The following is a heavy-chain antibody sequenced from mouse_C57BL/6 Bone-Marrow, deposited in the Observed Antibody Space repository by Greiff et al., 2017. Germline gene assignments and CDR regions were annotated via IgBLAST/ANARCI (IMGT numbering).Heavy chain of an antibody. V-gene: IGHV1-66*01. J-gene: IGHJ2*01. CDR2: IYPGSGNT. Sequence: QVHVKQSGPELVKPGASVKISCKASGYSFTSYYIHWVKQRPGQGLEWIGWIYPGSGNTKYNEKFKGKATLTADTSSSTAYMQLSSLTSEDSAVYYCHDGYIYWGQGTTLTVSS. D-gene: IGHD2-3*01. CDR1: GYSFTSYY. CDR3: HDGYIY.